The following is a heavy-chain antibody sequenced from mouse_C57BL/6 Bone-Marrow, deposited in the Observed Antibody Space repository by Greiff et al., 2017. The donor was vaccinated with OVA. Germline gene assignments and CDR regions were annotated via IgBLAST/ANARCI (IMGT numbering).Heavy chain of an antibody. CDR2: ISSGSDYI. Sequence: EVKLVESGAGLVKPGGSLKLSCAASGFTFSSYAMSWVRQTPEKRLEWVAYISSGSDYIYYADTVKGRCTISRDNARNTLYLQMSSLKSEDTAMYYCTTYGNYGYWGQGTTLTVSS. J-gene: IGHJ2*01. V-gene: IGHV5-9-1*02. CDR3: TTYGNYGY. D-gene: IGHD2-1*01. CDR1: GFTFSSYA.